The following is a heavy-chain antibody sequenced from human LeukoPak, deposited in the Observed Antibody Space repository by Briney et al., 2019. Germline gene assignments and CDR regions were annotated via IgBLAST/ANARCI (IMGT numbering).Heavy chain of an antibody. J-gene: IGHJ4*02. V-gene: IGHV3-21*04. CDR1: GFTFSSYS. CDR2: ISSSSSYI. CDR3: AKDLLPHSSSFSLE. Sequence: PGGSLRLSCAASGFTFSSYSMNWVRQAPGKGLEWVSSISSSSSYIYYADSVKGRFTISRDNAKNSLYLQMNSLRAEDMALYYCAKDLLPHSSSFSLEWGQGTLVTVSS. D-gene: IGHD6-6*01.